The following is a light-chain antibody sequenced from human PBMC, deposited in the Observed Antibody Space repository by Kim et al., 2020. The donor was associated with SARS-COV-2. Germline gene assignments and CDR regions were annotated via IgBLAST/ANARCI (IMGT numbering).Light chain of an antibody. CDR1: QSVSSN. V-gene: IGKV3-15*01. CDR2: GAS. CDR3: QQYKNWAQDT. J-gene: IGKJ2*01. Sequence: EMVMTQSPATLSVSPGERATLSCRASQSVSSNLAWYQQKPGQAPRLLIYGASTRATGIPARFSGSGSGTEFTLTISSLQSEDCAVYYCQQYKNWAQDTFGRGTRLEI.